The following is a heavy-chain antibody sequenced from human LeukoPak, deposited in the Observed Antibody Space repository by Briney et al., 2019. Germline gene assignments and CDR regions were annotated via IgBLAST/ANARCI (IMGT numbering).Heavy chain of an antibody. Sequence: SETLSLTCTVSGVSMNYYFWNWIRQPAGEGLQWIGRIHSSGTTNYNPSLKSRVTMSLDTSKNQFSLNLTSVTAADTAVYYCARVLFTEEDAFDIWGQGTMVTVSS. CDR2: IHSSGTT. CDR3: ARVLFTEEDAFDI. V-gene: IGHV4-4*07. CDR1: GVSMNYYF. J-gene: IGHJ3*02.